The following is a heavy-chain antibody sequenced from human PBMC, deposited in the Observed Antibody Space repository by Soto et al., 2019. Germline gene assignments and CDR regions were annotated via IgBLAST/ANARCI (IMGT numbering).Heavy chain of an antibody. Sequence: EVQLVESGGGLVQPGGSLRLSCAASGFTVSSNYMSWVRQAPGKGLEWVSVIYSGGSTYYAHSVKGRFTISRDNSKNTLYLQMNSLRAEDTAVYYCARYYYDSSGYFDYWGQGTLVTVSS. V-gene: IGHV3-66*01. CDR1: GFTVSSNY. D-gene: IGHD3-22*01. CDR2: IYSGGST. CDR3: ARYYYDSSGYFDY. J-gene: IGHJ4*02.